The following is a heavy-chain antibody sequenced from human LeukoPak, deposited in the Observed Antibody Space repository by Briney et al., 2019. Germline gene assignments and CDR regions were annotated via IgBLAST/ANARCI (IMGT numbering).Heavy chain of an antibody. D-gene: IGHD6-13*01. J-gene: IGHJ4*02. CDR3: ARGRQQLNY. Sequence: SETLSLTCSVSGGSITSSSYYWGWVRQSPEKGLEWIGSIYYTGGTHYSPSLKSRVTMSVDTSKNQFSLNLSSVTAADTAVYYCARGRQQLNYWGQGTLVTVSS. CDR1: GGSITSSSYY. CDR2: IYYTGGT. V-gene: IGHV4-39*01.